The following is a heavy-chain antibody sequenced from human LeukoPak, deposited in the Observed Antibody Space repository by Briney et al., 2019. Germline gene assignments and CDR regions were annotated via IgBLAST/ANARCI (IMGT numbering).Heavy chain of an antibody. D-gene: IGHD1-26*01. CDR3: ARAETYSGRIFDF. CDR2: ISGSGGST. Sequence: PGGSLRLSCAASGFTFSNYGMSWVRQAPGKGLEWVSAISGSGGSTYYADSVKGRFTISRDNSKNTLYLQMNSLRAEDTAVYYCARAETYSGRIFDFWGRGALVTVSS. J-gene: IGHJ4*02. V-gene: IGHV3-23*01. CDR1: GFTFSNYG.